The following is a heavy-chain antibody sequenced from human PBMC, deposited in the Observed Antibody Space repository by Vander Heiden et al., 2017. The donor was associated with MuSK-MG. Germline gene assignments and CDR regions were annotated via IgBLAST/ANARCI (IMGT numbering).Heavy chain of an antibody. V-gene: IGHV3-33*01. Sequence: QAPGKGLEWVAVIWYDGSNKYYADSVKGRFTISRDNSKNTLYLQMNSLRAEDTAVYYCARDYGDYGYFDYWGQGTLVTVSS. J-gene: IGHJ4*02. CDR2: IWYDGSNK. CDR3: ARDYGDYGYFDY. D-gene: IGHD4-17*01.